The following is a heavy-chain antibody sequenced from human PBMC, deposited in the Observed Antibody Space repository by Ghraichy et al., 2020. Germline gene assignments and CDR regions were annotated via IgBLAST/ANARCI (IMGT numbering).Heavy chain of an antibody. CDR3: ARELQYYDSSGYTRIDAFDI. J-gene: IGHJ3*02. D-gene: IGHD3-22*01. V-gene: IGHV4-59*01. Sequence: IGYIYYSGSTNYNPSLTSRVTISVDTSKNQFSLKLSSVTAADTAVYYCARELQYYDSSGYTRIDAFDIW. CDR2: IYYSGST.